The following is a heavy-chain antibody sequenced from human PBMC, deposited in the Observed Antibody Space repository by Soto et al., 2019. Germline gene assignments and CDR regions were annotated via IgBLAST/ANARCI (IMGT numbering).Heavy chain of an antibody. V-gene: IGHV3-48*02. CDR1: GFRFSIYS. J-gene: IGHJ4*02. Sequence: EVQLVESGGNLVQPGGSLRLSCAASGFRFSIYSMNWVRQAPGKGLEWSAYITSDTKTIKYADSVKGRFTISRDNDKNLVYLHMNSLRDEDTAVYYCAGSVEGHFDYWGQGTVVTVSA. CDR3: AGSVEGHFDY. D-gene: IGHD6-19*01. CDR2: ITSDTKTI.